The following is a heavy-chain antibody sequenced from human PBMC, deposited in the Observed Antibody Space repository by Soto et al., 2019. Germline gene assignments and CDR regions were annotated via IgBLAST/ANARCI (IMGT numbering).Heavy chain of an antibody. CDR1: GDSVSSNSAA. CDR2: TYYRSKWYN. V-gene: IGHV6-1*01. Sequence: SQTLSLTCAISGDSVSSNSAAWNWIRQSPSRGLEWLGRTYYRSKWYNDYAVSVKSRITINPDTSKNQFSLQLNSVTPADTAVYYCARGRIRFLEWLIPQNEPHGMDVWGQGTPVTVSS. CDR3: ARGRIRFLEWLIPQNEPHGMDV. J-gene: IGHJ6*02. D-gene: IGHD3-3*01.